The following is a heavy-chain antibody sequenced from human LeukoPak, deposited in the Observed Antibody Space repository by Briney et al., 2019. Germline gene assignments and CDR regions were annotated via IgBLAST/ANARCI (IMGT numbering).Heavy chain of an antibody. CDR2: IDWDDDK. CDR3: ARIRRTTVVTAGAFDI. V-gene: IGHV2-70*11. CDR1: GFSLSTSGMC. D-gene: IGHD4-23*01. Sequence: RGSGPAQIKPTQTLTLTCTFSGFSLSTSGMCVSWIRQPPGKALEWLARIDWDDDKYYSTSLKTRLTISKDTSKNQVVLTMTNMDPLDTATYYCARIRRTTVVTAGAFDIWGQGTMVTVSS. J-gene: IGHJ3*02.